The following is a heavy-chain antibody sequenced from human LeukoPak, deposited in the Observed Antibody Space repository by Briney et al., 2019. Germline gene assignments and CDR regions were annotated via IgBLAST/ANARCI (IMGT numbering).Heavy chain of an antibody. J-gene: IGHJ4*02. V-gene: IGHV3-7*01. D-gene: IGHD3-22*01. Sequence: GGSLRLSCAASGFTFSTYWMTWVRQAPGKGLEWVANIDQDGSKKYYVDSVKGRFTISRDNAKSSLYLEMNSLRAEDTAVYYCERDGGVSSGSYYFVDYWGRGALVTVSS. CDR3: ERDGGVSSGSYYFVDY. CDR2: IDQDGSKK. CDR1: GFTFSTYW.